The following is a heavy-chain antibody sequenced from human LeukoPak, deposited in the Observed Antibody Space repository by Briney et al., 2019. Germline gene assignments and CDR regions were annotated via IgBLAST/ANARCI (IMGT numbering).Heavy chain of an antibody. V-gene: IGHV3-74*01. J-gene: IGHJ4*02. CDR1: GFTFSSYW. CDR3: AGGRLVATSKAVAIDY. CDR2: INERGSST. D-gene: IGHD5-12*01. Sequence: PGGSLRLSCTVSGFTFSSYWMHWVRQAPGMGLVWVSRINERGSSTSYADSVKGRFTISRDNAKNTLYLQMNNLRADDTAVYYCAGGRLVATSKAVAIDYWGQGTLVTVSS.